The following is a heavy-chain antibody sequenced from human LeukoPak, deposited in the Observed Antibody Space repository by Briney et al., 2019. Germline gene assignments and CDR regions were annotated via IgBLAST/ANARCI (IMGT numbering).Heavy chain of an antibody. CDR3: ARRGYSGYDYNYYYYMDV. J-gene: IGHJ6*03. V-gene: IGHV3-21*01. D-gene: IGHD5-12*01. CDR2: ISSSSSYI. CDR1: GFTFNTYA. Sequence: GGSLRLSCAASGFTFNTYAMNWVRQAPGKGLEWVSSISSSSSYIYYADSVKGRFTISRDNAKNSLYLQMNSLRAEDTAVYYCARRGYSGYDYNYYYYMDVWGKGTTVTVSS.